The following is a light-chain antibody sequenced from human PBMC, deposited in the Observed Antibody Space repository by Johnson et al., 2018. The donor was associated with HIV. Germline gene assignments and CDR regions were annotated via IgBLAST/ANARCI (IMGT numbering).Light chain of an antibody. J-gene: IGLJ1*01. Sequence: SVLTQPPSVSAAPGQKVTISCSGSSSNIGNNYVSWYQQLPGTAPKLLIYDNNKRPSGTPDRFSGSKSGTSATPGITGLQTGDEADYYFGTWDSSLRSCFFGTGTKVTV. V-gene: IGLV1-51*01. CDR3: GTWDSSLRSCF. CDR2: DNN. CDR1: SSNIGNNY.